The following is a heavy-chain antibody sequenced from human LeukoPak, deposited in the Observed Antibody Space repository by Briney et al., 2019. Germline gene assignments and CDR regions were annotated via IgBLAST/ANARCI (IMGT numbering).Heavy chain of an antibody. Sequence: GGSLRLSCVASGFTVSSNYMSWVRQAPGKGLEWVSVIYNDGSTYYAESVKDRITISRDNSKNTVYLQMNSLRAEDTAVYYCARGAARPSQYFQHWGQGTLVTVSS. CDR2: IYNDGST. D-gene: IGHD6-6*01. V-gene: IGHV3-53*01. CDR3: ARGAARPSQYFQH. CDR1: GFTVSSNY. J-gene: IGHJ1*01.